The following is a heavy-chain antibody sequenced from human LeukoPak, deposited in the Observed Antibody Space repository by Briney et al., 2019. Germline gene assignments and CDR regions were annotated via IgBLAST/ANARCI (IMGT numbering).Heavy chain of an antibody. V-gene: IGHV3-49*04. Sequence: GRSLRLSCTASGFTFGDYAMSWVRQAPGKGPEWVGFIRRKANGGTTEYAAPVKGRFTISRDDSKSIAYLQMNSLKTEDTAVYYCTSGLYYDSWSDLFDYWGQGTLVTVSS. CDR1: GFTFGDYA. CDR3: TSGLYYDSWSDLFDY. J-gene: IGHJ4*02. D-gene: IGHD3-3*01. CDR2: IRRKANGGTT.